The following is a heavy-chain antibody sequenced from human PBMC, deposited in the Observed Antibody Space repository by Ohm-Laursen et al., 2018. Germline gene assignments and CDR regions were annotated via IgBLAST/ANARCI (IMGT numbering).Heavy chain of an antibody. CDR1: GGSFSGYY. D-gene: IGHD3-22*01. Sequence: GTLPLTCAVYGGSFSGYYWSWTRQPPGKGLEWIGEINHSGSTNYNPSLKSRVTISVDTSKNQFSLKLSSVTAADTAVYYCARDYYDSSGYYGDYFDYWGQGTLVTVSS. V-gene: IGHV4-34*01. J-gene: IGHJ4*02. CDR3: ARDYYDSSGYYGDYFDY. CDR2: INHSGST.